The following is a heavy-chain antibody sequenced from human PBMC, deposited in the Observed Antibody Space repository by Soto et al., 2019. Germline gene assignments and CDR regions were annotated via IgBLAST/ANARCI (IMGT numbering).Heavy chain of an antibody. CDR3: ARDSYDFWTAYSY. Sequence: GSLRLSCAASGFTFSSYSMSWVRQAPGRGLEWVSSISSSSSYIYYADSVKGRFTISRDNAKNSLYLQMNSLRAEDTAVYYCARDSYDFWTAYSYWGQGTQVTVSS. CDR1: GFTFSSYS. V-gene: IGHV3-21*01. CDR2: ISSSSSYI. J-gene: IGHJ4*02. D-gene: IGHD3-3*01.